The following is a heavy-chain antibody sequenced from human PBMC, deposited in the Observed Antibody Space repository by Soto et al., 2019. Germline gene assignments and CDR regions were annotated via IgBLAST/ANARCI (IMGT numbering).Heavy chain of an antibody. J-gene: IGHJ6*02. V-gene: IGHV3-21*01. CDR3: AREKCSSTSCNPGMDV. Sequence: PGGSLRLSCVASAFTFNNFPMHWVRQAPGKGLQWLASITTTSTYKYYADSVKGRFSISRDNAKNSLYLELTNLRSEDTAVYYCAREKCSSTSCNPGMDVCGLGTTVTVSS. CDR2: ITTTSTYK. D-gene: IGHD2-2*01. CDR1: AFTFNNFP.